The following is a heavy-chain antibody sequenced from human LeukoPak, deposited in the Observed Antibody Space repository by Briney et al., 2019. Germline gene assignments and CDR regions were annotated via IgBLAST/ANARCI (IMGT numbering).Heavy chain of an antibody. Sequence: GGSLRLSCAASGFTFSDYYMSWIRQAPGKGLEWVSYISSSSSYTNYAVSVKGRFTISRDNAKDSLYLQMNSLRAEDTAVYYCARGVNWFDPWGQGTLVTVSS. CDR3: ARGVNWFDP. CDR1: GFTFSDYY. J-gene: IGHJ5*02. CDR2: ISSSSSYT. V-gene: IGHV3-11*06.